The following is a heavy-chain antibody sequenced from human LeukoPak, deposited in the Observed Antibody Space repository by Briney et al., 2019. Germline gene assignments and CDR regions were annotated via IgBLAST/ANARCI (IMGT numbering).Heavy chain of an antibody. D-gene: IGHD3-10*01. J-gene: IGHJ4*02. CDR1: GHTFTSYD. CDR3: ARAIGTRFGEYLDY. Sequence: ASVKVSCKASGHTFTSYDINWVRQATGQGLEWTGWMNPNSGNTGYAQKFQGRVTMTRNTSISTAYMELRSLRSDDTAVYYCARAIGTRFGEYLDYWGQGTLVTVSS. CDR2: MNPNSGNT. V-gene: IGHV1-8*01.